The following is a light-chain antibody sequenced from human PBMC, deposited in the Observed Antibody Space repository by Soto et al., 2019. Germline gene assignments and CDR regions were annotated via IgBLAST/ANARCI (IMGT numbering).Light chain of an antibody. V-gene: IGLV1-40*01. CDR2: GNN. CDR3: QSYDNSLSGSEV. J-gene: IGLJ2*01. Sequence: QSVLTQPPSASGTPGQRVTISCSGSTSNIGAGFDVHWYQHVPGAAPKLLIFGNNNRPSGVPDRFSGSKSGTSASLAITGLQAEDEADYYCQSYDNSLSGSEVFGGGTKLTVL. CDR1: TSNIGAGFD.